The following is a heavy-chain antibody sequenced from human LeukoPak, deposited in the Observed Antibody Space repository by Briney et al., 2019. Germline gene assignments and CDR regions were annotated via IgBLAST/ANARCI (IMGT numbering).Heavy chain of an antibody. D-gene: IGHD3-10*01. CDR1: GGSISSYY. CDR3: ARTVRVGFGESYDY. J-gene: IGHJ4*02. Sequence: PSETLSLTCTVSGGSISSYYWSWIRQPPGKGLEWIGYIYYSGSTNYNPSLKSRVTISVDTSKNQFSLKLSSVTAADTAVYYCARTVRVGFGESYDYWGQGTLVTVSS. CDR2: IYYSGST. V-gene: IGHV4-59*01.